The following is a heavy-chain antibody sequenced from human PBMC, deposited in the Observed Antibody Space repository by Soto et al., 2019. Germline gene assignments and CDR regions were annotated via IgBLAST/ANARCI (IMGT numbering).Heavy chain of an antibody. CDR3: AREPPYCISTSCPPTSGYGMDV. D-gene: IGHD2-2*01. CDR1: GGSISSGDYY. J-gene: IGHJ6*02. Sequence: SETLSLTCTVSGGSISSGDYYWSWIRQPPGKGLEWIGYIYYSGSTYYNPSLKSRVTISVDTSKNQFSLKLSSVTAADTAVYYCAREPPYCISTSCPPTSGYGMDVWGQGTTVT. CDR2: IYYSGST. V-gene: IGHV4-30-4*01.